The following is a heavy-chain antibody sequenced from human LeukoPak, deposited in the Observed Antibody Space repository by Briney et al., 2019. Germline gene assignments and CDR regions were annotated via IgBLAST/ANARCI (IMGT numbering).Heavy chain of an antibody. V-gene: IGHV3-7*03. J-gene: IGHJ4*02. D-gene: IGHD3-22*01. Sequence: PGGSLRLSCAASGFTFSSHWMTWVRQAPGKGLEWVANIKEDGSKKNYVDSVKGRFTISRDNAKNSLYLLMSSLRAEDTAVYYCATPLDYYDSSGYHQGGDWGQGTLVTVSS. CDR2: IKEDGSKK. CDR3: ATPLDYYDSSGYHQGGD. CDR1: GFTFSSHW.